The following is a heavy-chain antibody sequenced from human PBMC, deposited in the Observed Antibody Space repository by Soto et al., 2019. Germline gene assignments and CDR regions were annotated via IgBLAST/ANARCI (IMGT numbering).Heavy chain of an antibody. CDR3: ARILGMATILVGFDY. V-gene: IGHV3-30-3*01. CDR1: GFTFSSYA. D-gene: IGHD5-12*01. J-gene: IGHJ4*02. CDR2: ISYDGSNK. Sequence: QVQLVESGGGVVQPGRSLRLSCAASGFTFSSYAMHWVRQAPGKGLEWVAVISYDGSNKYYADSVKGRFTISRANSKNRMYMPMNSLRDEDAAVYYVARILGMATILVGFDYWGQGTLVTVSS.